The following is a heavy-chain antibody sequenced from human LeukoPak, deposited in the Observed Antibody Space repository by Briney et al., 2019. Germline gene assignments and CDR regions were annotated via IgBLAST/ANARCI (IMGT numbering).Heavy chain of an antibody. CDR2: IYYSGST. CDR3: ARDGLLWFGELFGFGYFDY. Sequence: SETLSLTCTVSGGSISSGGYYWSWIRQHPGKGLEWIGYIYYSGSTYYNPSLKSRVTISVDTSKNQFSLKLSSVTAADTAVYYCARDGLLWFGELFGFGYFDYWGQGTLVTVSS. J-gene: IGHJ4*02. V-gene: IGHV4-31*03. CDR1: GGSISSGGYY. D-gene: IGHD3-10*01.